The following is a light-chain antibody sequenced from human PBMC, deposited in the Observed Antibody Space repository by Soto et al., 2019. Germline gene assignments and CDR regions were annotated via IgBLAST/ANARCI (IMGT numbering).Light chain of an antibody. CDR2: GAS. J-gene: IGKJ2*01. Sequence: EIVMTQSPASLSVSPGDGATLSCRASQTVASNLAWYQQKPGQGPGLLIHGASTRAAGVPARFSGSGSGTDFTLTISSLQSEDFAVSYCQHYHNWPPQYTFGQGTKLQIK. CDR3: QHYHNWPPQYT. V-gene: IGKV3-15*01. CDR1: QTVASN.